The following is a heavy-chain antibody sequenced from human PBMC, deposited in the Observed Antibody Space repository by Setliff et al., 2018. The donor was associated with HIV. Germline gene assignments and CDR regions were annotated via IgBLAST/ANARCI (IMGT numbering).Heavy chain of an antibody. CDR1: GYTFTSYY. D-gene: IGHD3-10*01. CDR3: ASKGGSGNYPDSDAFDI. CDR2: INPSGDIT. Sequence: WASVKVSCKASGYTFTSYYMHWVRQAPGQGLEWMGIINPSGDITSYAEKFQGRVTMTRDTSTSTVYMELRSLRSEDTAIYYCASKGGSGNYPDSDAFDIWGQGTLVTVSS. V-gene: IGHV1-46*01. J-gene: IGHJ3*02.